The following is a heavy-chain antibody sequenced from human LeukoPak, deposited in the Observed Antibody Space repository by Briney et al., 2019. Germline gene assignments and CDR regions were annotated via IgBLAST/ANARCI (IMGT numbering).Heavy chain of an antibody. CDR1: GGSISSGSYY. J-gene: IGHJ4*02. CDR2: IYYSGST. CDR3: ARVCPVRGVRYYFDY. Sequence: SETLSLTCTVSGGSISSGSYYWGWIRQPPGKGLEWIGNIYYSGSTYYNPSLKSRVTISVDKSKNQFSLKLSSVTAADTAVYYCARVCPVRGVRYYFDYWGQGTLVTVSS. V-gene: IGHV4-39*07. D-gene: IGHD3-10*01.